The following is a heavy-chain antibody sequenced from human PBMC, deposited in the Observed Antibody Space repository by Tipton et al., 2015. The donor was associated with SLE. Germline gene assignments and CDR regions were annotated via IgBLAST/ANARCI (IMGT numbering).Heavy chain of an antibody. CDR2: INHSGST. V-gene: IGHV4-34*01. D-gene: IGHD1-26*01. CDR1: GGSFSGYY. J-gene: IGHJ6*02. Sequence: TLSLTCAVYGGSFSGYYWSWIRQPPGKGLEWIGEINHSGSTNYNPSLKSRVTISVDTPKNQVSLKLSSVTAADTAVYYCARDSGSYSENYYGMDVWGQGTTVTVSS. CDR3: ARDSGSYSENYYGMDV.